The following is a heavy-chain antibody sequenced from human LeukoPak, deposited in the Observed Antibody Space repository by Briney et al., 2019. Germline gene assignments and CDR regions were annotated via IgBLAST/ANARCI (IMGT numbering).Heavy chain of an antibody. CDR3: ARDVATISNWFDP. CDR1: GFTFSSYW. V-gene: IGHV3-7*01. CDR2: INQDGSEK. D-gene: IGHD5-24*01. Sequence: GGSLRFSCAASGFTFSSYWMSWVRQAPGKGLEWVANINQDGSEKYYVDSVKGRFTISRDNAKNSLYLQMNSLRAEDTAVYYCARDVATISNWFDPWGQGTLVTVSS. J-gene: IGHJ5*02.